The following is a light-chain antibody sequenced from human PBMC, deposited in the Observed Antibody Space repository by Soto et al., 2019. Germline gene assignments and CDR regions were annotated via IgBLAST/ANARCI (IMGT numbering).Light chain of an antibody. CDR3: QQSSSIPYT. CDR1: QSISSS. V-gene: IGKV1-39*01. CDR2: AAS. Sequence: DIHMTQSPSSLSASVGDRVTITCRASQSISSSLNWYQQKPGKAPKLLVYAASTLQSGVPSRFSGSGSGTDFTLTISSLQPEDFATYYCQQSSSIPYTFGQGTKLEIK. J-gene: IGKJ2*01.